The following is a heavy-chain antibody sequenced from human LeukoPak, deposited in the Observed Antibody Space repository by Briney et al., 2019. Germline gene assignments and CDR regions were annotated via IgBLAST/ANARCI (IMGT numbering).Heavy chain of an antibody. Sequence: ASVTVSCKASGYTFTIYPISWVRQAPGQGLEWVGWITTYNGNTNYAQKLQGRVTMITDTSTSTAYMDLRGLRSDDAAVYYCARGYDYGDYVGDFDYWGQGSLVTVSS. V-gene: IGHV1-18*01. J-gene: IGHJ4*02. CDR2: ITTYNGNT. D-gene: IGHD4-17*01. CDR1: GYTFTIYP. CDR3: ARGYDYGDYVGDFDY.